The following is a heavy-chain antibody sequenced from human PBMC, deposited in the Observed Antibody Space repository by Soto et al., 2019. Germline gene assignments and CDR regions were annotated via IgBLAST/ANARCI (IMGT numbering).Heavy chain of an antibody. CDR1: TFTFSIYA. V-gene: IGHV3-30-3*01. CDR2: ISYDGSNK. D-gene: IGHD5-18*01. Sequence: LRLSSAPSTFTFSIYAMHSVRQSQGKGLEWVAVISYDGSNKYYADSVKGRFTISRDNSKNTLYLQMNSLRAEDTAVYYCPRDRRIQLWLQYFDYWGQGTIVTVSP. J-gene: IGHJ4*02. CDR3: PRDRRIQLWLQYFDY.